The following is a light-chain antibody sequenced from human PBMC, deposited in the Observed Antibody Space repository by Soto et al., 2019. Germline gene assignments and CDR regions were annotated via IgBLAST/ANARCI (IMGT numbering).Light chain of an antibody. V-gene: IGKV3-15*01. J-gene: IGKJ5*01. Sequence: EVVMTQSPATLSVSPGERATLSCRASQTVYNNYLAWYQQKPGQAPRLLIYGVSARPTGVPARFSGSGSGTDFTLTISSLQSEDFAVYYCQQYTNWPITFGQGTRLEIK. CDR1: QTVYNN. CDR3: QQYTNWPIT. CDR2: GVS.